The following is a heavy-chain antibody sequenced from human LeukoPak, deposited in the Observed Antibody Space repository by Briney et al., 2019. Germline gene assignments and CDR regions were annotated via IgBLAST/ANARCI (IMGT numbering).Heavy chain of an antibody. V-gene: IGHV1-8*01. CDR3: ARFRRGSSTRRYYDYVWGSSTRLHFDY. CDR2: MNPNSGNT. J-gene: IGHJ4*02. CDR1: GYTFTSYD. Sequence: ASVKVSCKASGYTFTSYDINWVRQATGQGLEWMGWMNPNSGNTGYAQKFQGRVTMTRNTSISTAYMELSSLRSEDTAVYYCARFRRGSSTRRYYDYVWGSSTRLHFDYWGQGTLVTVSS. D-gene: IGHD3-16*01.